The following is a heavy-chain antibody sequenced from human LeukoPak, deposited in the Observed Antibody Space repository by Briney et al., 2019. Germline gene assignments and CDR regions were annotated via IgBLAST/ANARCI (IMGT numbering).Heavy chain of an antibody. J-gene: IGHJ4*02. CDR2: ISAYNGNT. D-gene: IGHD2-15*01. CDR3: ARVQSAFSGLNVDY. V-gene: IGHV1-18*01. Sequence: ASVKVSCKASGGTFSSYAISWVRQAPGQGLEWMGWISAYNGNTNYAQKLQGRVTMTTGTSTSTAYMELRSLRSDDTAVYYCARVQSAFSGLNVDYWGQGTLVTVSS. CDR1: GGTFSSYA.